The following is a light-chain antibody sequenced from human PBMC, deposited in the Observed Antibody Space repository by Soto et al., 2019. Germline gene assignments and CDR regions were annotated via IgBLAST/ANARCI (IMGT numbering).Light chain of an antibody. J-gene: IGKJ5*01. CDR2: DTS. CDR1: QSLSNSF. V-gene: IGKV3-20*01. Sequence: VLTQSPGTLSLSQGERATLSCRASQSLSNSFIAWYQQKPGQAPRLLIYDTSSRATGIPDRFSGSGSGTDFTLTISRLEPEDFSVFYCQQYGTSEIIFGQGTRLEV. CDR3: QQYGTSEII.